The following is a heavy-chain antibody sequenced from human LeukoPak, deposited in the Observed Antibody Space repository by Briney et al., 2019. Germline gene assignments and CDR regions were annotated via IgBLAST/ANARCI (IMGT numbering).Heavy chain of an antibody. CDR1: GFTFSSYS. J-gene: IGHJ4*02. V-gene: IGHV3-21*01. CDR3: ARDLLAATTTTGRSLDY. CDR2: ISSRVSST. Sequence: GGSLRLSCAASGFTFSSYSLNWVRQAPGKGLEWVSSISSRVSSTYYADSVKGRFTISRDNAKNSLYLQMNSLRAEDTAVYYCARDLLAATTTTGRSLDYWGQGTLVTVSS. D-gene: IGHD1-1*01.